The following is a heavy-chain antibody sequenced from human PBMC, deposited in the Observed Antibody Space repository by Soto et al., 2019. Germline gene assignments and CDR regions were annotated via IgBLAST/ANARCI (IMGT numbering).Heavy chain of an antibody. CDR3: ARGMVCSGYRNWREAFD. J-gene: IGHJ5*01. Sequence: SCPPLVNPTQTLPLTCTFSGFSLSTSGMCVSWIRQPPGKALEWLALIDWDDDKYYSTSLKTRLTISKDTSKNQVVLTMTNMDSREQATHYCARGMVCSGYRNWREAFD. CDR2: IDWDDDK. V-gene: IGHV2-70*01. D-gene: IGHD3-3*01. CDR1: GFSLSTSGMC.